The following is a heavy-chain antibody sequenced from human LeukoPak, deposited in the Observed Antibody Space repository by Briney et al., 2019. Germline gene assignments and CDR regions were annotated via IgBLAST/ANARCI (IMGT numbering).Heavy chain of an antibody. CDR1: GLSFSDHY. CDR3: TRVRLGAATRYFDY. D-gene: IGHD1-26*01. V-gene: IGHV3-72*01. Sequence: GGSLRLSCAASGLSFSDHYMDWVRLAPGKGLEWVGRIKNKANSYGTDYAASVKGRFTLSRDDSKDSLYLQMNSLRSEDTALYYCTRVRLGAATRYFDYWGQGTLATVSS. J-gene: IGHJ4*02. CDR2: IKNKANSYGT.